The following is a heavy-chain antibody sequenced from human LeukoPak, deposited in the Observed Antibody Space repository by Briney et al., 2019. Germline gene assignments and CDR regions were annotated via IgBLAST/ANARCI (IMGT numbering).Heavy chain of an antibody. Sequence: SETLSLTCGVSGGSISPYYWSWIRQPPGKGLEWIGYIFYSGVTTYNPSLKSRVSISLDSPKNQFFLRLTSVTAADTAMYYCARAETLAAIYFDFWGQGRLVTVSS. D-gene: IGHD6-25*01. CDR1: GGSISPYY. J-gene: IGHJ4*02. CDR3: ARAETLAAIYFDF. V-gene: IGHV4-59*01. CDR2: IFYSGVT.